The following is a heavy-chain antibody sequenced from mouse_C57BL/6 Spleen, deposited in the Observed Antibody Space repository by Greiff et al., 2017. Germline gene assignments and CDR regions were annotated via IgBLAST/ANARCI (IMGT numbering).Heavy chain of an antibody. D-gene: IGHD1-1*01. J-gene: IGHJ4*01. CDR2: IYPGDGDT. CDR1: GYAFSSYW. CDR3: ARHPAVVADYYAMDY. Sequence: VQLQQSGAELVKPGASVKISCKASGYAFSSYWMNWVKQRPGKGLEWIGQIYPGDGDTNYNGKFKGKATLTADKSSSTAYMQLSSLTSEDSAVYFCARHPAVVADYYAMDYWGQGTSVTVSS. V-gene: IGHV1-80*01.